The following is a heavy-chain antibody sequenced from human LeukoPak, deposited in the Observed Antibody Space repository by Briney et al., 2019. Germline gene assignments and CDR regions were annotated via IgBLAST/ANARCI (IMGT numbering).Heavy chain of an antibody. CDR2: IDPRDSYS. CDR1: GYSFTTYR. J-gene: IGHJ4*02. Sequence: GESLKISCKGSGYSFTTYRISWVRQMPGKGLEWMGTIDPRDSYSNYSPSFQGHVTISADKSISTASLQWSSLKASDTAMYYRARHGGGFDYWGQGTLVTVSS. CDR3: ARHGGGFDY. D-gene: IGHD3-10*01. V-gene: IGHV5-10-1*01.